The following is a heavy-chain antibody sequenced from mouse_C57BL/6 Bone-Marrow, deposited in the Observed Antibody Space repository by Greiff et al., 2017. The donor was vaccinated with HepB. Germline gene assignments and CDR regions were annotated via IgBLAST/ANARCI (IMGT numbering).Heavy chain of an antibody. D-gene: IGHD1-1*01. CDR2: ISSGSSTI. CDR3: ARLITTVVARYWYFDV. CDR1: GFTFSDYG. J-gene: IGHJ1*03. V-gene: IGHV5-17*01. Sequence: EVHLVESGGGLVKPGGSLKLSCAASGFTFSDYGMHWVRQAPEKGLEWVAYISSGSSTIYYADTVKGRFTISRDNAKNTLFLQMTSLRSEDTAMYYCARLITTVVARYWYFDVWGTGTTVTVSS.